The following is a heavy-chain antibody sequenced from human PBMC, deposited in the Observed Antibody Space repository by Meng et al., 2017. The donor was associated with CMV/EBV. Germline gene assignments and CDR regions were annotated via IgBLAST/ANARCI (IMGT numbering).Heavy chain of an antibody. CDR3: ARGGLYYYDSSGHFDY. J-gene: IGHJ4*02. V-gene: IGHV4-4*07. CDR2: IYTSGST. D-gene: IGHD3-22*01. Sequence: QQPRQESGPDLRKPAQTLSLTSTVSAGSISSYYWSWIRQPAGKGLEWIGRIYTSGSTNYNPSLKSRVTMSVDTSKNQFSLKLSSVTAADTAVYYCARGGLYYYDSSGHFDYWGQGTLVTVSS. CDR1: AGSISSYY.